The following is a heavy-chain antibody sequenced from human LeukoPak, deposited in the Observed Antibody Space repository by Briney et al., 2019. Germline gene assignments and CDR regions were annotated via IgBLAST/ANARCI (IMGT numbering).Heavy chain of an antibody. J-gene: IGHJ4*02. V-gene: IGHV4-39*01. CDR3: ARRSVYSYFDY. Sequence: SETLSLTCTVSGGSISSSSYYWSWIRQPPGKGLEWIGSVYYSGSTYYSPSLKSRITISVDTSKNQFSLNLSFVTAADTAVYYCARRSVYSYFDYWGQGTLVTVSS. CDR2: VYYSGST. CDR1: GGSISSSSYY. D-gene: IGHD4-11*01.